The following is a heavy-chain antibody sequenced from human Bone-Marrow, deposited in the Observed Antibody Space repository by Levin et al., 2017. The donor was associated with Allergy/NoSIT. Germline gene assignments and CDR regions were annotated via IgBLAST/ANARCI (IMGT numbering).Heavy chain of an antibody. CDR2: IKSKTDGGTT. D-gene: IGHD3-3*01. V-gene: IGHV3-15*01. Sequence: PGGSLRLSCAASGFTFSNAWMSWVRQAPGKGLEWVGRIKSKTDGGTTDYAAPVKGRFTISRDDSKNTLYLQMNSLKTEDTAVYYCTTDPDYERLEWSYYYYGMDVWGQGTTVTVSS. J-gene: IGHJ6*02. CDR3: TTDPDYERLEWSYYYYGMDV. CDR1: GFTFSNAW.